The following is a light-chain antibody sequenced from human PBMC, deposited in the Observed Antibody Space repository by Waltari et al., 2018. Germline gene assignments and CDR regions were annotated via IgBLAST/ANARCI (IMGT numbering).Light chain of an antibody. CDR1: QSVLYHLNNKNY. Sequence: LMTQSPDSLAVSLGERATINCKSSQSVLYHLNNKNYLAWYQQKPGQPPKLLIYWASIRESGVPDRFSGSGSGTDFTLTISSLQAEDVGVYYCQQYYSTPQTFGQGTKVEIK. V-gene: IGKV4-1*01. CDR2: WAS. J-gene: IGKJ1*01. CDR3: QQYYSTPQT.